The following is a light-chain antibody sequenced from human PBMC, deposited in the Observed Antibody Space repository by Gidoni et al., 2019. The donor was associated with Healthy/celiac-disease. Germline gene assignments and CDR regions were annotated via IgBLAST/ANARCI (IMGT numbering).Light chain of an antibody. Sequence: QSALTQPASGAGSPGQSITISCPGPSSVVGGYHYVPWYQHHTGKSPKLLIYDVSNRPSGVSHRFSGSKSGHTASLTISGLQAEAVADYYCSSYTRSSTLVVFGGGTKLTV. CDR2: DVS. CDR1: SSVVGGYHY. J-gene: IGLJ2*01. CDR3: SSYTRSSTLVV. V-gene: IGLV2-14*03.